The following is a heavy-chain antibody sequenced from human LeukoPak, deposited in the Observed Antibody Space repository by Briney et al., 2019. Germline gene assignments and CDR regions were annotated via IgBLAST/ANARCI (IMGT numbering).Heavy chain of an antibody. CDR1: GYTFTDYY. J-gene: IGHJ4*02. D-gene: IGHD3-10*01. CDR3: ARVGYFGSGSYCPY. CDR2: INPSNGGT. V-gene: IGHV1-2*02. Sequence: GASVKVSCKASGYTFTDYYIHWVRQAPGQGLEWMGWINPSNGGTNFAQEFQGRVTMTRETSISTAYMELSRLTSDDTAVYYCARVGYFGSGSYCPYWGQGTLVTVSS.